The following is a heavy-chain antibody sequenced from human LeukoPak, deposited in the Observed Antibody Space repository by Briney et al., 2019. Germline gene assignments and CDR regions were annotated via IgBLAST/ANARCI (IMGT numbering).Heavy chain of an antibody. J-gene: IGHJ6*03. Sequence: PSETLSLTCTVSGGSISSYYWSWIRQPPGKGLEWIGYIYYSGSTNYNPSLKSRVTISVDTSKNQFSLKLSSVTAADTAVYYCATHGDYPYYYYYMDVWGKGTTVTVSS. D-gene: IGHD4-17*01. V-gene: IGHV4-59*01. CDR3: ATHGDYPYYYYYMDV. CDR1: GGSISSYY. CDR2: IYYSGST.